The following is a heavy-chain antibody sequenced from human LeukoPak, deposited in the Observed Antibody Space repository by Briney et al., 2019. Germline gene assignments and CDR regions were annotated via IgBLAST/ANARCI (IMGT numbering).Heavy chain of an antibody. CDR1: GGSISSGSYY. Sequence: PSETLSLTCTVSGGSISSGSYYWSWIRQPAGKGLEWIGSIYYSGSTYYNPSLKSRVTISVDTSKNQFSLKLSSVTAADTAVYYCARDSYSGYDWDYFDYWGQGTLVTVSS. CDR2: IYYSGST. D-gene: IGHD5-12*01. CDR3: ARDSYSGYDWDYFDY. V-gene: IGHV4-39*07. J-gene: IGHJ4*02.